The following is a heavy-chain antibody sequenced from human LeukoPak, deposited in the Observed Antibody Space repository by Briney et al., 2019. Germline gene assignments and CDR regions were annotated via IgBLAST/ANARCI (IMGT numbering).Heavy chain of an antibody. CDR3: ARASSSIAALALTLTDYYYMDV. CDR2: MNPNSGNT. D-gene: IGHD6-6*01. CDR1: GYTFTNYD. Sequence: GASVKVSCKASGYTFTNYDINWVRQATGQGFEWMGWMNPNSGNTGYAQKLQGRVTITRNTSISTAHMELSSLRSEDTAVYYCARASSSIAALALTLTDYYYMDVWGKGTTVTVSS. V-gene: IGHV1-8*03. J-gene: IGHJ6*03.